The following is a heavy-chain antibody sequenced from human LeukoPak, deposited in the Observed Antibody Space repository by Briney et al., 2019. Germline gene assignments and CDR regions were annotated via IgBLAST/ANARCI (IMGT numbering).Heavy chain of an antibody. CDR3: ARDQEAFDY. CDR2: IYPRDGST. CDR1: GYSLTSNY. J-gene: IGHJ4*02. Sequence: ASVKVSCKASGYSLTSNYIHWVRQAPGQGLEWMGMIYPRDGSTSYAQKFQGRVTVTRDTSTSTVHMELSGLRSEDTAVYYCARDQEAFDYWGQGTLVTVSS. V-gene: IGHV1-46*01.